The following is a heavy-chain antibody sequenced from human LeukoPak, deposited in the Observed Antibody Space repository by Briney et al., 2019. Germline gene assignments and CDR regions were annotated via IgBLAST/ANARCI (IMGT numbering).Heavy chain of an antibody. CDR2: IYYSGST. CDR3: ARARDLTIFGVVNPGTLDY. V-gene: IGHV4-31*03. D-gene: IGHD3-3*01. CDR1: GGSISSGGYY. Sequence: SQTLSLTRTVSGGSISSGGYYWSWIRQHPGKGLEWIGYIYYSGSTYYNPSPKSRVTISVDTSKNQFSLKLSSVTAADTAVYYCARARDLTIFGVVNPGTLDYWGQGTLVTVSS. J-gene: IGHJ4*02.